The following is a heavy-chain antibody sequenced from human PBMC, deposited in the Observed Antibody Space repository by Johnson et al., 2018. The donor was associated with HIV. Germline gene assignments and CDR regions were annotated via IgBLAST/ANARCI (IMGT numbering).Heavy chain of an antibody. V-gene: IGHV3-66*01. CDR3: AKVAVPYEDDAFDI. J-gene: IGHJ3*02. CDR2: IYSGGST. CDR1: GFTVSGDY. D-gene: IGHD6-19*01. Sequence: VQLVESGGGLVQPGGSLRLSCAASGFTVSGDYMSWVRQAPGKGLEWVSLIYSGGSTYYADSVKGRFTISRDNSKNTLYLQMNSLRAEDTAVYYCAKVAVPYEDDAFDIWGQGTMVTVSS.